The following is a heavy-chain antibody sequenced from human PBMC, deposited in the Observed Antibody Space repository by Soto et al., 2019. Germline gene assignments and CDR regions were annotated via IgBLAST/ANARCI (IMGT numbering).Heavy chain of an antibody. V-gene: IGHV3-53*01. D-gene: IGHD6-19*01. Sequence: GGSLRLSCAASGFTVSSKYMTWVRQAPGKGLEWVSVIYGGGTRYYADSVKGRFTISRDNSKNTLYLQVNSLRAEDTAVYYCVQTTGWPGFDFWGQGTXVTVSS. J-gene: IGHJ4*02. CDR3: VQTTGWPGFDF. CDR2: IYGGGTR. CDR1: GFTVSSKY.